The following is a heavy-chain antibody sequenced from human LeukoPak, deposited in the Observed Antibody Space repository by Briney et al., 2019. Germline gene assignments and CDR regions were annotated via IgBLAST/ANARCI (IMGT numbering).Heavy chain of an antibody. CDR2: ISAYNGNT. V-gene: IGHV1-18*01. J-gene: IGHJ4*02. CDR1: GYPFTIYG. D-gene: IGHD3-22*01. Sequence: EASVKVSCKASGYPFTIYGLHWVRQAPGQGLEWMGWISAYNGNTNYAQKLQGRVTMTTDTSTSTAYMELRSLRSDDTAVYYCARKEGDYDSSGYYPDYYFDYWGQGTLVTVSS. CDR3: ARKEGDYDSSGYYPDYYFDY.